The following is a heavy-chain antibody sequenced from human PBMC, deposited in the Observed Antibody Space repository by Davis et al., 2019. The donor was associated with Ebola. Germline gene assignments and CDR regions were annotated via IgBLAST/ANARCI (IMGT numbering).Heavy chain of an antibody. Sequence: SETLSLTCSVSGASISSYYWSWIRQPPGKGLEWIGYIYYSGSTNYNPSLKSRVTISVDTSKNQFSLKLSSVTAADTAVYYCAREGYYDSSGYPYAFDIWGQGTMVTVSS. D-gene: IGHD3-22*01. CDR1: GASISSYY. CDR2: IYYSGST. J-gene: IGHJ3*02. V-gene: IGHV4-59*01. CDR3: AREGYYDSSGYPYAFDI.